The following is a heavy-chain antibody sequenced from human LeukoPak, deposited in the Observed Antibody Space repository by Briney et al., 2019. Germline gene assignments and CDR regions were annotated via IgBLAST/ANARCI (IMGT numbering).Heavy chain of an antibody. CDR1: GYTFTGYY. D-gene: IGHD4-11*01. CDR2: MNPNSGDT. CDR3: ARGREYSNYLLVYGMDV. V-gene: IGHV1-2*02. J-gene: IGHJ6*02. Sequence: GASVKVSCKAYGYTFTGYYIHWVRQAPGQGLEWMGWMNPNSGDTNHAQKFQGRFTMTTDTSIRTAYMELSSLRSDDTAVYYCARGREYSNYLLVYGMDVWGQGTTVTVSS.